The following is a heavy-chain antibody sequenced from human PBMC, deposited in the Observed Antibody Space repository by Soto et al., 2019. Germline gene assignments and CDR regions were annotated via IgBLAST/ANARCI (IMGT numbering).Heavy chain of an antibody. CDR3: ARVYGSGSLTNWFDP. V-gene: IGHV4-59*01. CDR1: GGSITNYL. D-gene: IGHD3-10*01. J-gene: IGHJ5*02. CDR2: IYYSGTT. Sequence: SETLSLTCTVSGGSITNYLWSWIRQSPGKGPEWIGYIYYSGTTNYNPSLMSRVTISVDTSKNHFSLKLTPVTAADTAVYYCARVYGSGSLTNWFDPWGRGTLVTVSS.